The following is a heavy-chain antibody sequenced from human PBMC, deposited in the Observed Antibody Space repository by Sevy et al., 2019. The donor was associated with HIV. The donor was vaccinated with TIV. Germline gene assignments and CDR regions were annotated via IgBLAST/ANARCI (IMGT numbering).Heavy chain of an antibody. CDR1: GFIVNDKY. Sequence: GGSLRLSCAISGFIVNDKYIIWVRQAPGKGLEWVSVIFSSGSTYYADSAKGRFTISRDNSKNTAYLQMYSVRAEDTAVYYCVSLFLSYRSGWSYFDYWGQGTLVTISS. D-gene: IGHD6-19*01. CDR2: IFSSGST. CDR3: VSLFLSYRSGWSYFDY. J-gene: IGHJ4*02. V-gene: IGHV3-66*02.